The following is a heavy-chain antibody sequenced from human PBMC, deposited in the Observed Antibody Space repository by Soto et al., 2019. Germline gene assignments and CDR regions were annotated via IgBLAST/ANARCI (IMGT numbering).Heavy chain of an antibody. Sequence: QVQLVQSGAEVKKPGSSVKVSCKASGGTFSNYALSWVRQAPGQGLEWMGGIIPIFATPNYAQKFQGRVTITADKSTSTAYMELSSLRSGDTAVYYCATGRPLVDTTGQGYYHYGGDVWGQGTTVTASS. CDR1: GGTFSNYA. D-gene: IGHD1-1*01. CDR3: ATGRPLVDTTGQGYYHYGGDV. J-gene: IGHJ6*02. CDR2: IIPIFATP. V-gene: IGHV1-69*06.